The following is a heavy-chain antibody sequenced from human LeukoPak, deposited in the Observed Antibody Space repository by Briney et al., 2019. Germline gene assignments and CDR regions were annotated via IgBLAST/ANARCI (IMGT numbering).Heavy chain of an antibody. CDR3: ARVSSSWYRGGYYYMDV. Sequence: ASVKVSCKVSGYTFTDYYMHWMRQAPGQGLEWMGWISAYNGNTNYAQKLQGRVTMTTDTSTSTAYMELRSLRSDDTAVYYCARVSSSWYRGGYYYMDVWGKGTTVTVSS. J-gene: IGHJ6*03. CDR2: ISAYNGNT. V-gene: IGHV1-18*04. CDR1: GYTFTDYY. D-gene: IGHD6-13*01.